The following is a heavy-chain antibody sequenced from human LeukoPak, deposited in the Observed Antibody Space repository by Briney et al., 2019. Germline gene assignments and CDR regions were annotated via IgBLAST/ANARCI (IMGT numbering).Heavy chain of an antibody. CDR1: GGSISSYY. V-gene: IGHV4-59*12. D-gene: IGHD3-16*01. CDR2: VYYSGST. J-gene: IGHJ6*03. CDR3: AREKIGTGTVLGKDYYYMDV. Sequence: SETLSLTCTVSGGSISSYYWTWIRQPPGKGLEWIGYVYYSGSTNYDPSLKSRVTISVDTSKNQFSLKLSSVTAADTAMYYCAREKIGTGTVLGKDYYYMDVWGKGTTVTVSS.